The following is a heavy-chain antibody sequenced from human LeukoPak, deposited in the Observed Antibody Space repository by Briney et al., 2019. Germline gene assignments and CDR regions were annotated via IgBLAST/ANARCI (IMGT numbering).Heavy chain of an antibody. D-gene: IGHD3-22*01. V-gene: IGHV3-30*05. CDR2: ISYDGSNK. CDR3: AREYYYDSSGYYQPTFDY. Sequence: GGSLRLSCAASGFTFSSYGMHWVRQAPGKGLEWVAVISYDGSNKYYADSVKGRFTISRDNSKNTLYLQMNSLRAEDTAVYYCAREYYYDSSGYYQPTFDYWGQGTLVTVSS. J-gene: IGHJ4*02. CDR1: GFTFSSYG.